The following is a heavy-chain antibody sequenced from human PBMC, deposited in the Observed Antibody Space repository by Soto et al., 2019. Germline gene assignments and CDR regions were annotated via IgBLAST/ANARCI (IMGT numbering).Heavy chain of an antibody. Sequence: SETLSLTCTVSGGSISSGGYSWTWIRQHPGKGLEWIGYIYYSGSTYYKPSLKSRVTISVDTSKNQFSLKLSSVTAADTAVYYCAREPLDWGQGTLVTVSS. CDR3: AREPLD. CDR1: GGSISSGGYS. CDR2: IYYSGST. J-gene: IGHJ4*02. V-gene: IGHV4-31*03.